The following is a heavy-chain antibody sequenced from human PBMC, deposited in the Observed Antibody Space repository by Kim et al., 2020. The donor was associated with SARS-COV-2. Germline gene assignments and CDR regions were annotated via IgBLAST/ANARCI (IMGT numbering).Heavy chain of an antibody. D-gene: IGHD5-18*01. CDR3: AKVKGGARIQLWFPLDY. V-gene: IGHV3-23*01. Sequence: GGSLRLSCAASGFTFSSYAMSWVRQAPGKGLEWVSAISGSGGSTYYADSVKGRFTISRDNSKNTLYLQMNSLRAEDTAVYYCAKVKGGARIQLWFPLDYWGQGTLVTVSS. CDR1: GFTFSSYA. J-gene: IGHJ4*02. CDR2: ISGSGGST.